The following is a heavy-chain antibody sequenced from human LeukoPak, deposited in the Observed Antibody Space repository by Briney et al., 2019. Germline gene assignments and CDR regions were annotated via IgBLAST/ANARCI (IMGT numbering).Heavy chain of an antibody. J-gene: IGHJ4*02. CDR2: ISADNGNT. CDR3: QRITIFGLVMDFDY. CDR1: GYAFNYYG. V-gene: IGHV1-18*01. Sequence: APVKVSCKASGYAFNYYGINWVRQAPGQGLEWMGWISADNGNTHYAQKFQGRVTMTTDTSTSTAHMEVRSLRSDDTAVYYCQRITIFGLVMDFDYWGQGTLVTVSS. D-gene: IGHD3-3*01.